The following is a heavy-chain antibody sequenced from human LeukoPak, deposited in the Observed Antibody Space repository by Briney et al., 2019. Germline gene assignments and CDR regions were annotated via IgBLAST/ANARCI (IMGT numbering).Heavy chain of an antibody. CDR1: GFTFSNYA. J-gene: IGHJ4*02. D-gene: IGHD6-19*01. CDR3: AKRDSSGWFYFDY. V-gene: IGHV3-23*01. Sequence: TGGSLRLSCAASGFTFSNYAMSWVRQAPGKGLEWVSAIIGSGGNTYYADSVKGRFTLFRDNSKNTLYLQMDSLRAEDTAVYYCAKRDSSGWFYFDYWGQGTLVIVSS. CDR2: IIGSGGNT.